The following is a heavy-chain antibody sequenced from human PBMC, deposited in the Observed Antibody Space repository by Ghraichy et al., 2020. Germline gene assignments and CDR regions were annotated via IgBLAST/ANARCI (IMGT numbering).Heavy chain of an antibody. Sequence: GGSLRLSCAASGFTFSSYSMNWVRQAPGKGLEWVSSISSSSSYIYYADSVKGRFTISRDNAKNSLYLQMNSLRAEDTAVYYCARDQKRGDTAMASPLVDYWGQGTLVTVSS. CDR1: GFTFSSYS. J-gene: IGHJ4*02. V-gene: IGHV3-21*01. CDR3: ARDQKRGDTAMASPLVDY. CDR2: ISSSSSYI. D-gene: IGHD5-18*01.